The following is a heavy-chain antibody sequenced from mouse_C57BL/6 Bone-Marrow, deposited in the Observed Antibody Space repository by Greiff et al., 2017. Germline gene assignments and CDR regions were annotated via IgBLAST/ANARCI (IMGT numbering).Heavy chain of an antibody. D-gene: IGHD1-1*02. V-gene: IGHV1-50*01. CDR2: IDPSDSYT. CDR3: ARRYGFDY. CDR1: GYTFTSYW. J-gene: IGHJ2*01. Sequence: QVQLQQPGAELVKPGASVKLSCKASGYTFTSYWIQWVKQRPGQGLEWIGEIDPSDSYTNYNQKFKGKATLTVDTSSSTAYMQLSSLTSEDSAVYYCARRYGFDYWGQGTTLTVSS.